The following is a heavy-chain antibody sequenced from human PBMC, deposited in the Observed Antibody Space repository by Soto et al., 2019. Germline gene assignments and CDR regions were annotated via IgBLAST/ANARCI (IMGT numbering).Heavy chain of an antibody. CDR1: GFTFGDYA. CDR3: TRGTVEVVEFGSQYYTRLDV. CDR2: IRSKAYGGTP. Sequence: EVQLVESGGGLVQPGRSLRLSCSPSGFTFGDYAMSWFRQAPGKGPEWVGFIRSKAYGGTPEHAASVKGRFTISRDDSKSIAYLQMDSLKTEDTAVYYCTRGTVEVVEFGSQYYTRLDVWGQGTTVIVSS. D-gene: IGHD3-10*01. J-gene: IGHJ6*02. V-gene: IGHV3-49*03.